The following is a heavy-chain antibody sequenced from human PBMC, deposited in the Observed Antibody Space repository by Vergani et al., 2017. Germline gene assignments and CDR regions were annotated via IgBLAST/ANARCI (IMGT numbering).Heavy chain of an antibody. CDR1: GFTFDDYA. CDR3: VKDIAASGNYWYFDR. CDR2: INWNSDSI. D-gene: IGHD6-13*01. Sequence: EVQLVESGGGLVQPGRSLKLSCAASGFTFDDYAMHWVRKAPGKGLEWVSGINWNSDSIAYADSVKGRFTISRDNAKNSLYLQMNSLRAEDTALYYCVKDIAASGNYWYFDRWGRGTLVAVSS. J-gene: IGHJ2*01. V-gene: IGHV3-9*01.